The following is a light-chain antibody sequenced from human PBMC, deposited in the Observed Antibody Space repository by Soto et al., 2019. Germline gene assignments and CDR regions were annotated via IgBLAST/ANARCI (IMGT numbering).Light chain of an antibody. CDR2: AAS. CDR1: QSISSY. J-gene: IGKJ1*01. Sequence: DSQITQSPSSLSASVGERVTMTCRASQSISSYLNWYQQKPGKAPKLLIYAASSLQSGVPSRFSGSGSGTDFTLTISSLQPEDFATYYCQQSHSTPPLWTFGQGTKVDIK. CDR3: QQSHSTPPLWT. V-gene: IGKV1-39*01.